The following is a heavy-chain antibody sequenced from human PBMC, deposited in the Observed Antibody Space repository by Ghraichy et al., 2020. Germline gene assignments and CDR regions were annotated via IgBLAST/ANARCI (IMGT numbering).Heavy chain of an antibody. CDR2: IGATDGST. V-gene: IGHV3-23*01. J-gene: IGHJ4*02. Sequence: GESLNISCAASGFTFSGFAMSWVRQAPGKGLEWVSSIGATDGSTYYADSVKGRFTISRDNSRDTLYLQMNSLRAEDTAVYYCAKDPVYGDGDYAFDYWGQGTLVTFSS. CDR1: GFTFSGFA. CDR3: AKDPVYGDGDYAFDY. D-gene: IGHD4-17*01.